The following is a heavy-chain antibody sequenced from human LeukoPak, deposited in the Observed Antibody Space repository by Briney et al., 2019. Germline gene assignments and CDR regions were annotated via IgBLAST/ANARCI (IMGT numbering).Heavy chain of an antibody. CDR3: ARHGQQLVGDY. CDR1: GYSFTNYW. V-gene: IGHV5-51*01. CDR2: FYPADSDT. Sequence: GESLKISCKGFGYSFTNYWIGWVRQMPGKGLEWMGIFYPADSDTRYSPAFQGQVTMSADKSVSTAYLQWSSLKASDTAMYYCARHGQQLVGDYWGEGTLVTVSS. D-gene: IGHD6-13*01. J-gene: IGHJ4*02.